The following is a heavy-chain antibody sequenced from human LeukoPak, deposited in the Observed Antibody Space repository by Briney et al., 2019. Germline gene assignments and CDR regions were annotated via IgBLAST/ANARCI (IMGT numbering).Heavy chain of an antibody. CDR3: ARGFDYDILTGYYRDNWFDP. V-gene: IGHV1-2*02. CDR2: INPNSGGT. Sequence: GASVKVSCKASGYTFTGYYMHWVRQAPGQGLEWMGWINPNSGGTNYAQKFQGRVTMTRDTSISTAYMELSRLRSDDTAVYYCARGFDYDILTGYYRDNWFDPWGQGTLVTVS. J-gene: IGHJ5*02. D-gene: IGHD3-9*01. CDR1: GYTFTGYY.